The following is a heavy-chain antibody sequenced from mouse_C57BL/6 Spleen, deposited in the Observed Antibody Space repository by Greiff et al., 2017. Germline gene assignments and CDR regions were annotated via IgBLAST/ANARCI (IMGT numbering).Heavy chain of an antibody. CDR1: GYTFTDYY. J-gene: IGHJ2*01. CDR3: ARLGLGSWDY. D-gene: IGHD1-1*02. V-gene: IGHV1-26*01. CDR2: INPNNGGT. Sequence: EVQLQQSGPELVKPGASVKISCKASGYTFTDYYMNWVKQSHGKSLEWIGDINPNNGGTSYNQKFKGKATLTVDKSSSTAYMELRSLTSEDSAVYYCARLGLGSWDYWGQGTTLTVSS.